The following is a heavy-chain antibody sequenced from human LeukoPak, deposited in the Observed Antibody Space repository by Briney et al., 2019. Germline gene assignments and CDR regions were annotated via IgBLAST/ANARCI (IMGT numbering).Heavy chain of an antibody. CDR3: ASSGYCSGGSCYPNYFDY. CDR1: GYTFTSYA. CDR2: INAGNGNT. D-gene: IGHD2-15*01. Sequence: ASVKDSCKASGYTFTSYAMHWVRQAPGQRLEWMGWINAGNGNTKYSQKFQGSVTITRDTSASTAYMELSSLRSEDTAVYYCASSGYCSGGSCYPNYFDYWGQGTLVTVSS. J-gene: IGHJ4*02. V-gene: IGHV1-3*01.